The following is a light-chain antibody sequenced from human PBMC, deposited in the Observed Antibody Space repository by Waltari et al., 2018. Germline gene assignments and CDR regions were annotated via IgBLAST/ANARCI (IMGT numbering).Light chain of an antibody. CDR3: CSYAGRGTYV. V-gene: IGLV2-23*01. CDR1: TSDVGSYDL. J-gene: IGLJ1*01. Sequence: QSALTQPASVSGTPGQSITISCSGTTSDVGSYDLVSWYQQHPGEAPHLLICEGFKRPPDTSSRFSGAKSGSTASLTISGLQPEDEADYYCCSYAGRGTYVFGSGTKVTVL. CDR2: EGF.